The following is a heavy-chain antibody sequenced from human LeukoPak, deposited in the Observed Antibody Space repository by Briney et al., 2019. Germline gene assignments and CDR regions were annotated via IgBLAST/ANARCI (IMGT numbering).Heavy chain of an antibody. J-gene: IGHJ6*02. CDR2: INHSGST. CDR1: GFTFSSYA. Sequence: PGGSLRLSCAASGFTFSSYAMSWVRQPPGKGLEWIGEINHSGSTNYNPSLKSRVTISVDTSKNQFSLKLSSVTAADTAVYYCARVPYYDFWSGYSVVNSMDVWGQGTTVTVSS. D-gene: IGHD3-3*01. V-gene: IGHV4-34*01. CDR3: ARVPYYDFWSGYSVVNSMDV.